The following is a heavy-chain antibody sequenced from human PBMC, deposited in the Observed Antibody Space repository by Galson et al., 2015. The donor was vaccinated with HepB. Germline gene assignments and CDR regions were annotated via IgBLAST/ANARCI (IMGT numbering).Heavy chain of an antibody. D-gene: IGHD1-26*01. CDR3: ARSSLGGSYDY. J-gene: IGHJ4*02. CDR2: ISAYNGNT. Sequence: QSGAEVKKPGESLRISCKASGYTFTSYGISWVRQAPGQGLEWMGWISAYNGNTNYAQKLQGRVTMTTDTSTSTAYMELRSLRSDDTAVYYCARSSLGGSYDYWGQGTLVTVSS. V-gene: IGHV1-18*04. CDR1: GYTFTSYG.